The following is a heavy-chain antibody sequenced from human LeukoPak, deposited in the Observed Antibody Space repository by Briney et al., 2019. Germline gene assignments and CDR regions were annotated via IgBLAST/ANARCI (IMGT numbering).Heavy chain of an antibody. CDR3: VKDGDCRYFTCYYFDY. J-gene: IGHJ4*02. Sequence: GSLRLSCAASGFTFSSYGMHWVRQAPGKGLEWVAVISYDGSNKYYADSVKGRFTISRDNSKNTLYLQMNSLRAEDTAVYYCVKDGDCRYFTCYYFDYWGQGTLVTVSS. CDR1: GFTFSSYG. CDR2: ISYDGSNK. D-gene: IGHD2-2*01. V-gene: IGHV3-30*18.